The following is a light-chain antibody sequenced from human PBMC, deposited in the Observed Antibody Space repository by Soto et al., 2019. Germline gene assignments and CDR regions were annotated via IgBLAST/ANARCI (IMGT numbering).Light chain of an antibody. Sequence: EIVMTQSPAALSVSPGERVTLSCRASQSVSSDLAWYQQKPGQGPRLLIYGASARATGISARFSGSGSGTEFTLTISSLQSEDFAVYYCQQYNKRPGTFGQGTKVDIK. CDR2: GAS. CDR3: QQYNKRPGT. CDR1: QSVSSD. V-gene: IGKV3-15*01. J-gene: IGKJ1*01.